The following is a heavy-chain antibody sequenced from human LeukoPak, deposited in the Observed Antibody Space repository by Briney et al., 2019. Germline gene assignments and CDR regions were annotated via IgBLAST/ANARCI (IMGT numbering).Heavy chain of an antibody. D-gene: IGHD5-24*01. CDR1: GGSINTRSYY. CDR2: INHSGST. CDR3: ARSEGIWRWLQFHPLDY. J-gene: IGHJ4*02. V-gene: IGHV4-39*07. Sequence: PSETLSLTCTVSGGSINTRSYYWGWIRQPPGKGLEWIGEINHSGSTNYNPSLKSRVTISVDTSKNQFSLKLSSVTAADTAVYYCARSEGIWRWLQFHPLDYWGQGTLVTVPS.